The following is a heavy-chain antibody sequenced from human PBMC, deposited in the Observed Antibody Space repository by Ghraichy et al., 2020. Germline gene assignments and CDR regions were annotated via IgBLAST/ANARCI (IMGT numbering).Heavy chain of an antibody. D-gene: IGHD3-16*01. Sequence: SETLSLTCTVSGASVSGSTYYWSWIRQPPGKGLEWIGYVYSSGSTNYNPSLKGRVTISLDTSKNQFSLKLSYVTAADTAVFYCERGGDYIWGSYSYWGQGTLVTVSS. CDR1: GASVSGSTYY. CDR3: ERGGDYIWGSYSY. CDR2: VYSSGST. J-gene: IGHJ4*02. V-gene: IGHV4-61*01.